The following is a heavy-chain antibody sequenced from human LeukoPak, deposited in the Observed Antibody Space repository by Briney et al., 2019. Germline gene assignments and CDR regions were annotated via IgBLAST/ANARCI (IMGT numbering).Heavy chain of an antibody. J-gene: IGHJ4*02. CDR2: VSASGAMT. CDR1: GFTATDYV. CDR3: AKDRSIGTYYTFDH. V-gene: IGHV3-23*01. D-gene: IGHD1-26*01. Sequence: GGSLRLSCAASGFTATDYVMTWVRQAPGKGLEWVSSVSASGAMTYYANSVKGRFTVSRDNSKKSLYLQMNSLTAADTAVYYCAKDRSIGTYYTFDHWGQGTLVSVSS.